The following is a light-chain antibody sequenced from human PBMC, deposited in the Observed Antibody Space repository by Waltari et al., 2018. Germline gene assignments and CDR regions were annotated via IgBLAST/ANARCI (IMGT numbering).Light chain of an antibody. J-gene: IGKJ4*01. CDR2: KAS. CDR3: QQYTSFSLT. Sequence: DIQMTQSPSSLSASIGDRVTYTCRASQRISSWLAWYQQKPGKAPKLLISKASTLESGVPSRFSGSGSGTEFTLTISSLQPDDFATYYCQQYTSFSLTFGGGTTVEIK. CDR1: QRISSW. V-gene: IGKV1-5*03.